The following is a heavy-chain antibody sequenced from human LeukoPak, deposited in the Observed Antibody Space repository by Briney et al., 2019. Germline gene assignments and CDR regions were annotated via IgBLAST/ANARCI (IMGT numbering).Heavy chain of an antibody. CDR1: GYTFTGYY. Sequence: GASVKVSCKASGYTFTGYYMHWVRQAPGQGLEWMGWINPNSGGTNYAQKFQGRVTMTRDTSISTAYMELSGLRSDDTAVYYCARFRGWNSRVFDYWGQGTLVTVSS. CDR3: ARFRGWNSRVFDY. J-gene: IGHJ4*02. CDR2: INPNSGGT. V-gene: IGHV1-2*02. D-gene: IGHD1-7*01.